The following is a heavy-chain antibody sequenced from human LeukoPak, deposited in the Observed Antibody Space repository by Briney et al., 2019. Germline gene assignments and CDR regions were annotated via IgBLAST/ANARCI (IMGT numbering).Heavy chain of an antibody. CDR3: TKGGSIAVAGKGRLFDY. CDR1: GFTFSSYG. D-gene: IGHD6-19*01. Sequence: GGSLRLSCAASGFTFSSYGMHWVRQAPGKGLEWVAVISYDGSNKYYADSVKGRFTISRDNAKNSLYLQMNSLRAEDTALYYCTKGGSIAVAGKGRLFDYWGQGTLVTVSS. CDR2: ISYDGSNK. J-gene: IGHJ4*02. V-gene: IGHV3-30*18.